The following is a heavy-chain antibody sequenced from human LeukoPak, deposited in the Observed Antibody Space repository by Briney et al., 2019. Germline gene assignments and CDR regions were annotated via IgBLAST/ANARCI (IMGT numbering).Heavy chain of an antibody. V-gene: IGHV3-74*01. CDR1: GFTFSSYW. J-gene: IGHJ4*02. CDR2: IKSDGTST. Sequence: PGGSLRLSCAASGFTFSSYWMHWVRQAPGKGLVWVSRIKSDGTSTSYADSVKGRFTVSRDIAKNTLFLQMNSLRAEDTAVYYCARAAKSEFYFDYWGQGTLVTVSS. CDR3: ARAAKSEFYFDY.